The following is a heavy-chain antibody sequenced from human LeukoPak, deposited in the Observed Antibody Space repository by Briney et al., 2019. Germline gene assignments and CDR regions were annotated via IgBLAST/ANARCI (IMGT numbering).Heavy chain of an antibody. Sequence: PSETLSLTCAVYGGSFSGYYWSWIRQPPGKGRKWSGEINHSGSTNYNPSLKSRVTISVDTSKNQFSLKLSSVTAADTAVYYCARGTVSSGWDDYFDYWGQGTLVTVSS. CDR2: INHSGST. V-gene: IGHV4-34*01. CDR3: ARGTVSSGWDDYFDY. D-gene: IGHD6-19*01. J-gene: IGHJ4*02. CDR1: GGSFSGYY.